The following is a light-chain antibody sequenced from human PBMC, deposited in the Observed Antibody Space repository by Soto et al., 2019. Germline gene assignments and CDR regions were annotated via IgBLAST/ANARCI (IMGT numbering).Light chain of an antibody. CDR1: SSNIGNDY. J-gene: IGLJ1*01. Sequence: QSVLTQPPSVSAAPGQTVTISCSGSSSNIGNDYVSWYQQVPGTAPKLLIYDNNKRPSGIPDRFSGSKSGTSATLGITGLQTGDEADYYCGTWDSSLSVGVFGTGTKLTVL. V-gene: IGLV1-51*01. CDR2: DNN. CDR3: GTWDSSLSVGV.